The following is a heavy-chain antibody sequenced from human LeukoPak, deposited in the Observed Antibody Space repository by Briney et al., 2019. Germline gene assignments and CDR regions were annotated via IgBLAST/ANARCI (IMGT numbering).Heavy chain of an antibody. J-gene: IGHJ6*03. D-gene: IGHD3-22*01. Sequence: GGSLRLSCAASGFTFSSYWMSWVRQAPGKGLGWVANIKQDGSEKYYVDSVKGRFTISRDNAKNSLYLQMNSLRAEDTAVYYCARDDYDSSGYTYYYYYYMDVWGKGTTVTVSS. CDR1: GFTFSSYW. CDR2: IKQDGSEK. CDR3: ARDDYDSSGYTYYYYYYMDV. V-gene: IGHV3-7*01.